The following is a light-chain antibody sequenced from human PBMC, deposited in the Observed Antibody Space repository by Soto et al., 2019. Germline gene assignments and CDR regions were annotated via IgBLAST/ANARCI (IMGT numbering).Light chain of an antibody. J-gene: IGKJ1*01. V-gene: IGKV1-5*01. Sequence: DIQMTQSPSTMSASVGDRVAITCRASRSIGTWLAWYQQKPGKAPKLLIFYASSLERGVPSRFSGSVSGTVFPLTVSSLQSDDFGTYYCEHYEDYPWTFGQATTV. CDR3: EHYEDYPWT. CDR2: YAS. CDR1: RSIGTW.